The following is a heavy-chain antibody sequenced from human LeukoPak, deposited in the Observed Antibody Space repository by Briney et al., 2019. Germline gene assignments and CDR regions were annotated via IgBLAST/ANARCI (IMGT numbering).Heavy chain of an antibody. CDR2: IIPILGIA. CDR1: GGTFSSYA. V-gene: IGHV1-69*04. J-gene: IGHJ6*02. Sequence: GASVKVSCKASGGTFSSYAISWVRQAPGQGLEWMGRIIPILGIANYAQKFQGRVTITVDKSTSTAYMELSSLRSEDTAVYYCAREVEMATTGSYYYYGMDVWGQGTTVTVSS. D-gene: IGHD5-24*01. CDR3: AREVEMATTGSYYYYGMDV.